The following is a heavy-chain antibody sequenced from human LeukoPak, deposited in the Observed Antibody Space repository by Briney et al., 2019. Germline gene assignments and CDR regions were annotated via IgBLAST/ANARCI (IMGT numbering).Heavy chain of an antibody. CDR2: IYYSGST. Sequence: PSETLSLTCTVSGGSISNYYLIWIRQPPGKGLEWIGYIYYSGSTNYNPSLKSRVTISVDTSKTQFSPKLSSVTAADTAVYYCARMGNYGANSYYFDYWGQGTLVTVSS. D-gene: IGHD4-23*01. CDR3: ARMGNYGANSYYFDY. CDR1: GGSISNYY. J-gene: IGHJ4*02. V-gene: IGHV4-59*01.